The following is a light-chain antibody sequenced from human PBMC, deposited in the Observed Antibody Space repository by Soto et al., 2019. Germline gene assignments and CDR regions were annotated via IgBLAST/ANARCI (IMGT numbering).Light chain of an antibody. Sequence: EILMTQSPATLSVSPGERATLSCSASQSLNRNLAWYQQKPGQAPRLIIYGASTRASGIPARFSGSGSGTEFTLTISSLQSEDFALYYCQHYNDWPPAFTFVPGTKVD. CDR2: GAS. CDR1: QSLNRN. J-gene: IGKJ3*01. V-gene: IGKV3D-15*01. CDR3: QHYNDWPPAFT.